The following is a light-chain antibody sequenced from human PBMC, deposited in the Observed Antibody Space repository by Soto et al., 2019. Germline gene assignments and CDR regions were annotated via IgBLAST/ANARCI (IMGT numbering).Light chain of an antibody. CDR2: GAS. CDR1: QSVSSN. J-gene: IGKJ4*01. V-gene: IGKV3-15*01. Sequence: EIVMTQSPATLSVSPGERATLSCRASQSVSSNLAWYQQKPGQAPRLLIYGASTRSTGIPARFSGSGSGTEFTLTISSLQPEDFAVYYCQQYNNWPFTFGGGTKVEIK. CDR3: QQYNNWPFT.